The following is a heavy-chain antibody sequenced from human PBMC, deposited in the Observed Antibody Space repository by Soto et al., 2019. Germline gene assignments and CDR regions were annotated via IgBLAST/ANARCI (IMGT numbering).Heavy chain of an antibody. CDR2: ISGSGGST. CDR3: AKGLEVLLWFGELRDDAFDI. D-gene: IGHD3-10*01. J-gene: IGHJ3*02. CDR1: GFTFSSYA. Sequence: GGSLRLSCAASGFTFSSYAMSWVRQAPGKGLEWVSAISGSGGSTYYADSVKGRFTISRDNSKNTLYLQMNSLRAEDTAVYYCAKGLEVLLWFGELRDDAFDIWGQGTMVT. V-gene: IGHV3-23*01.